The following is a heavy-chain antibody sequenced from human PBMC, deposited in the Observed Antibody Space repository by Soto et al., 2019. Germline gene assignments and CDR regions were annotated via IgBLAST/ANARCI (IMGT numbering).Heavy chain of an antibody. CDR3: ARDSGIAAAGYYYYMVV. V-gene: IGHV3-53*04. CDR1: GFTVSSNY. J-gene: IGHJ6*03. CDR2: IYSGGST. D-gene: IGHD6-13*01. Sequence: EVQLVESGGGLVQPGGSLRLSCAASGFTVSSNYMSWVRQAPGKGLEWVSVIYSGGSTYYADSVKGRFTISRHNSKNTLYLQMNILRAEDMSVYDCARDSGIAAAGYYYYMVVWGKGTTVTVSS.